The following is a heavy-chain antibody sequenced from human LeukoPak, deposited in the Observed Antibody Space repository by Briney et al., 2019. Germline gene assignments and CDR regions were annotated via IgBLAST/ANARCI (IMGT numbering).Heavy chain of an antibody. CDR3: ARDRRFDDFWSGFRDF. V-gene: IGHV1-18*01. CDR1: GYTFTSYG. CDR2: ISAYNGNT. D-gene: IGHD3-3*01. Sequence: ASVKVSCKASGYTFTSYGISWVRQAPGQGLGWMGWISAYNGNTKYAQKLQGRVTMTTDTSTSTAYLELRSLISDDTAVYYCARDRRFDDFWSGFRDFWGQGTLVTVSS. J-gene: IGHJ4*02.